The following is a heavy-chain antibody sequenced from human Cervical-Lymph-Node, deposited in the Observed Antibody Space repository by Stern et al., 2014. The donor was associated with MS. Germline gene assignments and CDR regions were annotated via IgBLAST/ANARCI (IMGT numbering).Heavy chain of an antibody. Sequence: VQLVQSGGDLVKPGGSLRLSCAASGFNFSAYYMNWIRQAPGQGLEWLSYSSSNGSTIYYADSVKGRFIISRDNAKQSLYLQMNSLRAEDTAVYYCARGLPSFWGQGTLVTVSP. CDR3: ARGLPSF. V-gene: IGHV3-11*01. D-gene: IGHD1-26*01. CDR1: GFNFSAYY. J-gene: IGHJ4*02. CDR2: SSSNGSTI.